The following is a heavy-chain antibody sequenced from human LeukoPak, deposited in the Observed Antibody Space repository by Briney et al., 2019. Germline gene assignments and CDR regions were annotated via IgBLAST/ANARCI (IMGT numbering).Heavy chain of an antibody. D-gene: IGHD6-13*01. Sequence: GGSLRLSCAASGFTFSSYDMHWVRQATGKGLKWVSAIGTAGDTYYPGSVKGRFTISRENAKNSLYLQMNSLRAGDTAVYYCARGAAAGTGYYYYGMDVWGQGTTVTVSS. V-gene: IGHV3-13*01. CDR2: IGTAGDT. J-gene: IGHJ6*02. CDR1: GFTFSSYD. CDR3: ARGAAAGTGYYYYGMDV.